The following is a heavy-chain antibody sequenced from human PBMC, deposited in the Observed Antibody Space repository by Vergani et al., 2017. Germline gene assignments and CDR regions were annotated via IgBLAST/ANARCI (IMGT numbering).Heavy chain of an antibody. CDR3: AGNGYCSSTSCSHYYYYYYMDV. CDR1: GITFWKFG. Sequence: EVDLVESGGGLAQPGGSLRLSCEASGITFWKFGMHWVRQGPGKGLEWVSGISWNSGAVDYADSVRGRFTISRDNAKNSLFLEMNSLRFEDTAVYYCAGNGYCSSTSCSHYYYYYYMDVWGKGTTVTVSS. J-gene: IGHJ6*03. CDR2: ISWNSGAV. D-gene: IGHD2-2*03. V-gene: IGHV3-9*01.